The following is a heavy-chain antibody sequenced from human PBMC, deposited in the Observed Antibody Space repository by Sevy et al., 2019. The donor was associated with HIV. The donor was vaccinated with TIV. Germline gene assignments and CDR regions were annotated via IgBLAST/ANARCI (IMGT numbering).Heavy chain of an antibody. J-gene: IGHJ4*02. D-gene: IGHD5-18*01. CDR3: TTDGGGYNYGYSFDY. Sequence: GGSLRLSCAASGFTFSNAWMYWVRQAPGKGLEWVGRIKSKTDGGTTDYAAPVKGRFTISRDDSKNTLYLQMNSLKTEDTAVYYCTTDGGGYNYGYSFDYWGQRTLVTVSS. V-gene: IGHV3-15*07. CDR2: IKSKTDGGTT. CDR1: GFTFSNAW.